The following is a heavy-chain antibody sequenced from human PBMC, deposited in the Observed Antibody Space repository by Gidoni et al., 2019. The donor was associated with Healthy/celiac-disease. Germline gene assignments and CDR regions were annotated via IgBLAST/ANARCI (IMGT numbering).Heavy chain of an antibody. CDR2: ISYDGSNK. V-gene: IGHV3-30*03. CDR3: ATFDY. Sequence: QVQLVVSVGGVVQPGRSLRLSCAASGFTFSSYGMRWVRKAPGKGLEWVAVISYDGSNKYYADSVKGRFTISRDNSKNTLYLQMNSLRAEDTAVYYCATFDYWGQGTLVTVSS. J-gene: IGHJ4*02. CDR1: GFTFSSYG.